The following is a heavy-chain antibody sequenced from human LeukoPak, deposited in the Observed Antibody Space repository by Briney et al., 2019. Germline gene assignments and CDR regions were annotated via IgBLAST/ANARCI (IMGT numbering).Heavy chain of an antibody. Sequence: GASVKVSCKASGGTFSTFGISWVRQAPGQGLEWMGGIIPMSGTVNNAQKFQGRVTITADKSTGTAYMELSSLRSDDTAVYYCAREMATTRGSFDYWGQGTLVTVSS. D-gene: IGHD5-24*01. CDR1: GGTFSTFG. J-gene: IGHJ4*02. CDR2: IIPMSGTV. V-gene: IGHV1-69*06. CDR3: AREMATTRGSFDY.